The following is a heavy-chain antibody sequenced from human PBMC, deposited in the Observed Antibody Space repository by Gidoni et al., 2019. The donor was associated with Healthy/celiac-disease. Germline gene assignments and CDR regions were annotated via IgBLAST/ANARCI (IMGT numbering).Heavy chain of an antibody. Sequence: EVQLVESGGGLVKPGGSLRLTCEASGFTFSTACMSWVRQAPGKGREWVGRIKSKTDGGTTDYAAPVKGRFTISRDDSKNTLYLQMNSLKTEDTAVYYCTTDPYYYDSSGYSPFFDYWGQGTLVTVSS. CDR2: IKSKTDGGTT. CDR1: GFTFSTAC. V-gene: IGHV3-15*01. CDR3: TTDPYYYDSSGYSPFFDY. J-gene: IGHJ4*02. D-gene: IGHD3-22*01.